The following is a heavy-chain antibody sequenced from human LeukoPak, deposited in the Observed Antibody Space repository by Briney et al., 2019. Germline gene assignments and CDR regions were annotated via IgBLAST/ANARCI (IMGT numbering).Heavy chain of an antibody. CDR2: IYYSGST. D-gene: IGHD5-12*01. CDR3: ARDLVAGDAFDI. V-gene: IGHV4-30-4*08. Sequence: SETLSLTCTVSGGSIRSGDYYWSWIRQPPGKGLEWIGYIYYSGSTYYNPSLKSRVSISVDTSKNQFSLKLSSVTAADTAVYYCARDLVAGDAFDIWGQGTMVTVSS. J-gene: IGHJ3*02. CDR1: GGSIRSGDYY.